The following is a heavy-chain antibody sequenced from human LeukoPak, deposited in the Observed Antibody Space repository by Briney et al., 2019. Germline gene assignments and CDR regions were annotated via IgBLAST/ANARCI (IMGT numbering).Heavy chain of an antibody. CDR1: GFTFSNYA. CDR3: AKWGDYDVLTGYYDPDY. V-gene: IGHV3-23*01. D-gene: IGHD3-9*01. Sequence: GGSLRLSCAASGFTFSNYAMSWVRQAPGKGLEWVSAITGSGGSTYYANSVKGRFAISRDNSKNTLYLQMNSLRAEDTAVYYCAKWGDYDVLTGYYDPDYWGQGTLVTVSS. CDR2: ITGSGGST. J-gene: IGHJ4*02.